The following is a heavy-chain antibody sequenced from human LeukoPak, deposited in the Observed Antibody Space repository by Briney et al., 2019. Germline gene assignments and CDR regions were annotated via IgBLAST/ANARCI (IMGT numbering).Heavy chain of an antibody. Sequence: GGSLRLSCAASGFTFSSYAMSWVRQAPGKGLEWVSAISGSGGSTYHADSVKGRFTIPRDNSKNTLYLQMNSLRAEDTAVYYCAKEDYGDIYWYFDLWGRGTLVTVSS. V-gene: IGHV3-23*01. CDR2: ISGSGGST. J-gene: IGHJ2*01. CDR3: AKEDYGDIYWYFDL. D-gene: IGHD4-17*01. CDR1: GFTFSSYA.